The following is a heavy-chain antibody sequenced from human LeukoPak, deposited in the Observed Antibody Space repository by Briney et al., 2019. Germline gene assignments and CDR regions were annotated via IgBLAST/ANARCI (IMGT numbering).Heavy chain of an antibody. CDR3: ARRTDRSFWYLDY. J-gene: IGHJ4*02. V-gene: IGHV5-51*01. CDR1: GYSFTNYW. Sequence: GESLKISCKGSGYSFTNYWIGWVRLMPGKGLEWMGIIYPDDSDTRYSTSFQGQVTISADKSISTAYLQWSSLKASDTAMYYCARRTDRSFWYLDYWGQGTLVTVSS. CDR2: IYPDDSDT.